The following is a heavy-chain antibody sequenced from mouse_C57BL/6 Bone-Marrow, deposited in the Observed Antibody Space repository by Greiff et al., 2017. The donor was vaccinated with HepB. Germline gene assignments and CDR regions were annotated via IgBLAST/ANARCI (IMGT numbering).Heavy chain of an antibody. J-gene: IGHJ1*03. V-gene: IGHV5-15*01. CDR1: GFTFSDYG. Sequence: EVKLMESGGGLVQPGGSLKLSCAASGFTFSDYGMAWVRQAPRKGPEWVAFISNLAYSIYYADTVTGRFTISRENAKNTLYLEMSSLRSEDTAMYYCARGTGTDWYFDVWGTGTTVTVSS. CDR3: ARGTGTDWYFDV. CDR2: ISNLAYSI. D-gene: IGHD4-1*01.